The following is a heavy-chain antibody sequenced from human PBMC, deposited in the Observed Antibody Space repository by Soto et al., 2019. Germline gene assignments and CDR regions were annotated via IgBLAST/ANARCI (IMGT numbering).Heavy chain of an antibody. V-gene: IGHV3-33*01. D-gene: IGHD2-2*01. Sequence: GGSLRLSCAASGFTFSSYGMHWVRQAPGKGLEWVAVTWYDGSNKYYADSVKGRFTISRDNSKNTLYLQMNSLRAEDTAVYYCARDPIGLPTRSAIFDYWGQGTLVTVSS. CDR1: GFTFSSYG. CDR3: ARDPIGLPTRSAIFDY. J-gene: IGHJ4*02. CDR2: TWYDGSNK.